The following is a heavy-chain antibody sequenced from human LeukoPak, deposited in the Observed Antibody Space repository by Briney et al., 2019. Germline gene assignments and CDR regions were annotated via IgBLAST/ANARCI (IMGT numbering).Heavy chain of an antibody. Sequence: HPGGSLRLSCAASGFTFSSYAMSWVRQAPGKGLEWVSAISSSGGTTYDADSVKGRFTISRDSSKNTLFLQMNRLRPEDAAVYYCAKAPVTTCRGAFCYPFDYWGLGTLVTVSS. D-gene: IGHD2-15*01. CDR3: AKAPVTTCRGAFCYPFDY. J-gene: IGHJ4*02. CDR2: ISSSGGTT. CDR1: GFTFSSYA. V-gene: IGHV3-23*01.